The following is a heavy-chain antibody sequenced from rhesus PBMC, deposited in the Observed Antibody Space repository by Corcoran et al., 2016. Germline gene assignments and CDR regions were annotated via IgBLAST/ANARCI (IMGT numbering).Heavy chain of an antibody. Sequence: HVQLQESGPGLVKPSETLALTCAVSGYSIRSGYGWSWLRPPPGKGLEGHGFIGGSRGSANYNPSLKSRVTLSKVTSENQFTLLLSSVTAADTAVYVCAKGNRERQRVRLVDYWGQGVLVTVSS. CDR3: AKGNRERQRVRLVDY. D-gene: IGHD5-24*01. CDR1: GYSIRSGYG. J-gene: IGHJ4*01. CDR2: IGGSRGSA. V-gene: IGHV4-127*01.